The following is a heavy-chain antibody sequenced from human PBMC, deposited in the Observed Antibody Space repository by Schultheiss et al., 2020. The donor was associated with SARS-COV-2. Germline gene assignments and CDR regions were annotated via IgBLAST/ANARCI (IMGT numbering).Heavy chain of an antibody. CDR3: ARDKYYYDSTSSLFDY. J-gene: IGHJ4*02. Sequence: GGSLRLSCAASKFTFSSYGMHWVRQAPGKGLEWVAVIWYDGSNKYYADSVKGRFTISRDNSKNMLYLQMNSLRAEDTAVYYCARDKYYYDSTSSLFDYWGQGTLVTVSS. CDR1: KFTFSSYG. D-gene: IGHD3-22*01. V-gene: IGHV3-33*01. CDR2: IWYDGSNK.